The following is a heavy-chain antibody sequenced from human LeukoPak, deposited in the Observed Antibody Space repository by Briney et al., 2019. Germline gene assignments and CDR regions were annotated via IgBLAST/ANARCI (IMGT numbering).Heavy chain of an antibody. CDR3: ARGAPYCSPTSCIGLDY. CDR1: GFAFSDYW. J-gene: IGHJ4*02. CDR2: IKPDGGEK. Sequence: GGSLRLSCAASGFAFSDYWMTWVRQAPGKGLEWVANIKPDGGEKYYVDSVKGRFTISRDNAKNSLYLQLNSLRAEDTAVYYCARGAPYCSPTSCIGLDYWGQGTLVAVSS. D-gene: IGHD2-2*01. V-gene: IGHV3-7*01.